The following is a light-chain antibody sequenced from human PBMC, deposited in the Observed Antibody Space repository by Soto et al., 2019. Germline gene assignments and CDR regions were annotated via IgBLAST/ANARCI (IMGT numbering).Light chain of an antibody. Sequence: EIVMTQSPLTLPVTPGEPASISCWSSQSLLYNNTYNYLDWYVQKPGQSPQLLIYFRSNRAPGVPDRFSGSGSGTDFTLKINRVEAEDVGTYYCMQALQSLTFGQGTRLEIQ. V-gene: IGKV2-28*01. CDR1: QSLLYNNTYNY. J-gene: IGKJ5*01. CDR3: MQALQSLT. CDR2: FRS.